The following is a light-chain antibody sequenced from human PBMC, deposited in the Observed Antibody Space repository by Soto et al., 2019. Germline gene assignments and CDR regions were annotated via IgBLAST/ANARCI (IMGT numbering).Light chain of an antibody. Sequence: DIQMTQSPSTLSAAVGDRVIIVCRASQSIGSWLAWYQQKPGKAPKLLIYGASTLQSGVPSRFSGSGFGTEFTLTINSLQPDDFATYYCQHYDRYSGTFGQGTKVDIK. J-gene: IGKJ1*01. V-gene: IGKV1-5*02. CDR1: QSIGSW. CDR3: QHYDRYSGT. CDR2: GAS.